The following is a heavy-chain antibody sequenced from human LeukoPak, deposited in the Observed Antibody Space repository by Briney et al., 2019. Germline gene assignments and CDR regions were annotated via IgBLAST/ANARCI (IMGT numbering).Heavy chain of an antibody. CDR2: INPNSGGT. Sequence: ASVKVSYKASGYTFTGYYMHWVRQAPGQGLEWMGWINPNSGGTNYAQKFQGRVTMTRDTSISTAYMELSRLRSDDTAVYYCARDIGVGGYDFWGGYYTNWFDPWGQGTLVTVSS. D-gene: IGHD3-3*01. CDR3: ARDIGVGGYDFWGGYYTNWFDP. J-gene: IGHJ5*02. V-gene: IGHV1-2*02. CDR1: GYTFTGYY.